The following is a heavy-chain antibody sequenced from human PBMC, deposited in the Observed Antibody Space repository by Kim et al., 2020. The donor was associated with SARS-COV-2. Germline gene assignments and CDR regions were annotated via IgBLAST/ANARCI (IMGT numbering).Heavy chain of an antibody. CDR2: ISGSGGST. Sequence: GGSLRLSCAASGFTFSSYAMSWVRQAPGKGLEWVSAISGSGGSTYYADSVKGRFTISRDNSKNTLYLQMNSLRAEDTAVYYCAKSRIVGVYWFESRAADSPPQTDYWGQGTLVTVSS. D-gene: IGHD3-22*01. CDR1: GFTFSSYA. J-gene: IGHJ4*02. CDR3: AKSRIVGVYWFESRAADSPPQTDY. V-gene: IGHV3-23*01.